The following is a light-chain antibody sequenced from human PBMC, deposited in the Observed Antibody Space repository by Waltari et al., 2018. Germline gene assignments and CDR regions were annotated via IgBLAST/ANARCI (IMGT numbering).Light chain of an antibody. CDR1: GSDIGSYNR. Sequence: QSALIQPASVSGSPGQSITISCPGTGSDIGSYNRVPWYQQSPGTAPRLMIYEVNSRPSGVPDRFSGSKSGNTASLTISGLQAEDEADYYCSSYTTSTTQVFGTGTKVTVL. CDR2: EVN. CDR3: SSYTTSTTQV. J-gene: IGLJ1*01. V-gene: IGLV2-18*02.